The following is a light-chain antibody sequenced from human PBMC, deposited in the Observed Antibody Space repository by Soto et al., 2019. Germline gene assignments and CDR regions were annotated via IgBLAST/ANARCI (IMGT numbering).Light chain of an antibody. CDR3: QQYNNWPPWT. CDR1: QSVSSN. CDR2: GAS. Sequence: EIVMTQSPATLSVSPGERATLSCRASQSVSSNLAWYQQKPGQAPRLLIYGASTRATGIPARFSGSGSGTEFTHPISSLQSEDFAVYDCQQYNNWPPWTFGPGTKVEIK. J-gene: IGKJ1*01. V-gene: IGKV3-15*01.